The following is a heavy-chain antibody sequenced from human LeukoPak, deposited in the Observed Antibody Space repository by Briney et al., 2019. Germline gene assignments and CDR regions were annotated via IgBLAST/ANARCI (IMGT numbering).Heavy chain of an antibody. D-gene: IGHD3-10*01. CDR3: AREPYGSGSFRTDYYYMDV. CDR2: IYPNSGGT. Sequence: ASVKVSCKASGYTFTSYDISWVRQATGQGLEWMGWIYPNSGGTNYAQKLQGRVTMTRDTSISTAYMELSRLTSDDTAVYYCAREPYGSGSFRTDYYYMDVWGKGTTVTISS. V-gene: IGHV1-2*02. CDR1: GYTFTSYD. J-gene: IGHJ6*03.